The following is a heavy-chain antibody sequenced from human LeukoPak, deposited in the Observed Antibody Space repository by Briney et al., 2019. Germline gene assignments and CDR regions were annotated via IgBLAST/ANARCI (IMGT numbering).Heavy chain of an antibody. CDR3: AKSHPKRLELRYWLLDP. CDR1: GFTFSNFW. Sequence: PGGSLRLSCAASGFTFSNFWMHWVRQAPGKGLVWVALIYGDGSFTRYADSVKGRFTISRDNSKNTLYLQMNSLRAEDTAVYYCAKSHPKRLELRYWLLDPWGQGTLVTVSS. CDR2: IYGDGSFT. D-gene: IGHD1-7*01. J-gene: IGHJ5*02. V-gene: IGHV3-74*01.